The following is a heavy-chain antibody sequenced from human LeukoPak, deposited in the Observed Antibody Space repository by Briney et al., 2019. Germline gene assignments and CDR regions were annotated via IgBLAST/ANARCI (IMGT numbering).Heavy chain of an antibody. CDR1: GYTFTSYG. D-gene: IGHD1-26*01. Sequence: ASVKVSCKASGYTFTSYGVTWVRQAPGQGLEWMGWVNPNSGGPVYAQKFQGRVTMTRDTSISTAYMELSRLTSDDTAVYYCARANSGSYYNYWGQGTLVTVSS. CDR3: ARANSGSYYNY. J-gene: IGHJ4*02. V-gene: IGHV1-2*02. CDR2: VNPNSGGP.